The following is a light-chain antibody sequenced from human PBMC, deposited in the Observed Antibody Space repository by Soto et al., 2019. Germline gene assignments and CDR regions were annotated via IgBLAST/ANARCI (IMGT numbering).Light chain of an antibody. J-gene: IGKJ1*01. V-gene: IGKV1-39*01. Sequence: DIQMTQSPSSLSASVGDRVTITCRASQSISSYLNWYQQKPGKAPKLLIYAASSLQSGVPSRFSGSGSATDFTLTISSLQPEDFETYYCQQSYSTSWTFGQGTKV. CDR2: AAS. CDR1: QSISSY. CDR3: QQSYSTSWT.